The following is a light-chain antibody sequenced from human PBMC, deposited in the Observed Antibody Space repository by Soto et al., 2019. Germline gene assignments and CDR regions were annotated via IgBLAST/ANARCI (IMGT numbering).Light chain of an antibody. Sequence: DIVMTQSPDSLAVSLGERAIINCKSSQSVFYGSNNKNYLAWYQQKPGQPPKLLIYWASTRESGVPDRFSGSGSGTDFTLTISSLQAEDVAVYYCQQYYISPVTFGPGTRVDVK. V-gene: IGKV4-1*01. CDR3: QQYYISPVT. J-gene: IGKJ3*01. CDR2: WAS. CDR1: QSVFYGSNNKNY.